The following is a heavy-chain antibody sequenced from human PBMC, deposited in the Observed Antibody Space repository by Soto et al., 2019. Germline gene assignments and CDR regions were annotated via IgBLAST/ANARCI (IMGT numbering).Heavy chain of an antibody. CDR2: IIPIFGTA. CDR3: AGRDFGVVIIRAENYYYGMDV. D-gene: IGHD3-3*01. V-gene: IGHV1-69*13. CDR1: GGTFSSYA. J-gene: IGHJ6*04. Sequence: SVKVSCKASGGTFSSYAISWVRQAPGQGLEWMGGIIPIFGTANYAQKFQGRVTITADESTSTAYMELSSLRSEDTAVYYCAGRDFGVVIIRAENYYYGMDVWGKGTTVTVSS.